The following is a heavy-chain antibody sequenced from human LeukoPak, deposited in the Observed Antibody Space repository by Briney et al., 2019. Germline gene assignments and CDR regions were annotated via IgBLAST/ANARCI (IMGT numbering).Heavy chain of an antibody. D-gene: IGHD4-23*01. CDR2: INHSGST. CDR3: ATVNRGNEEVPYGMDV. V-gene: IGHV4-34*01. CDR1: GRSFSGYY. Sequence: PSETLSLTCAVYGRSFSGYYWSWIRQPPGKGLEWIGEINHSGSTNYNPSLKSRVTISVDTSKNQFSLKLSSVTAADTAVYYCATVNRGNEEVPYGMDVWGKGTTVTVSS. J-gene: IGHJ6*04.